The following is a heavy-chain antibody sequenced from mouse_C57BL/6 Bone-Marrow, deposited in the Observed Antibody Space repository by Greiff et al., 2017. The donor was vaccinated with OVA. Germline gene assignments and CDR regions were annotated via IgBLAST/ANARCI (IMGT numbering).Heavy chain of an antibody. Sequence: VHVKQSGAELVRPGASVKLSCTASGFNIKDDYMHWVKQRPEQGLEWIGWIDPENGDTEYASKFQGKATITADTSSNTAYLQLSSLTSEDTAVYYCTTRYYGSSYEGAYWGQGTLVTVSA. V-gene: IGHV14-4*01. CDR3: TTRYYGSSYEGAY. D-gene: IGHD1-1*01. CDR1: GFNIKDDY. CDR2: IDPENGDT. J-gene: IGHJ3*01.